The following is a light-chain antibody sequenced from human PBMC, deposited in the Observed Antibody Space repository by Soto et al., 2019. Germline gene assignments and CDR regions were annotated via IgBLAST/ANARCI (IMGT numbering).Light chain of an antibody. J-gene: IGKJ4*02. CDR3: QQYSSYSGLT. Sequence: DIQMTQSPSSLSASVGDRVTITCRASQSFSSWLAGYQQKHGKAPQLLLFGVSRLDNGVPSRFSGSRSGTEFTLSISSLQPDDFATYYYQQYSSYSGLTFGGGTKGESK. CDR2: GVS. V-gene: IGKV1-5*03. CDR1: QSFSSW.